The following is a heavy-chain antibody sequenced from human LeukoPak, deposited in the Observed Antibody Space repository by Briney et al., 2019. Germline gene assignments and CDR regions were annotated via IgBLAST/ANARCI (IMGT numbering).Heavy chain of an antibody. CDR1: GFTFSNVW. CDR2: IRYDGSNK. Sequence: GGSLRLSCAASGFTFSNVWMSWLRQAPGKGLEWVAFIRYDGSNKYYADSVKGRFTISRDNSKNTLYLQMNSLRAEDTAVYYCAKSPGGRLLLFDYWGQGTLVTVSS. J-gene: IGHJ4*02. V-gene: IGHV3-30*02. CDR3: AKSPGGRLLLFDY. D-gene: IGHD3-22*01.